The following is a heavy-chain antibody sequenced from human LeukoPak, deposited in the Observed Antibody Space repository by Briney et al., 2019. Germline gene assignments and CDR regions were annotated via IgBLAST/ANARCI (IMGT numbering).Heavy chain of an antibody. CDR3: AFLVRGLSDFDY. V-gene: IGHV3-48*01. CDR1: GSTFSSYS. J-gene: IGHJ4*02. Sequence: PGGSLRLSCAASGSTFSSYSMNWVRQAPGKGLGWGSYISRSSSTIYYADSGKGRFTISRANAKNSMYLQMNSLRAEDTAVYYCAFLVRGLSDFDYWGQGTLVTVSS. D-gene: IGHD3-10*01. CDR2: ISRSSSTI.